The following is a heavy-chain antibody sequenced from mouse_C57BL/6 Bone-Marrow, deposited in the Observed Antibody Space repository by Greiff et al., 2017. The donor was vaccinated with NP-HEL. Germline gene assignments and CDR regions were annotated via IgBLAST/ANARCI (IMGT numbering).Heavy chain of an antibody. V-gene: IGHV10-3*01. CDR3: VRGGSSYLAWFAY. Sequence: EVKLEESGGGLVQPKGSLKLSCAASGFTFNTYAMHWVRQAPGKGLEWVARLRSKSSNYATYYADSVNDRFTISRDDSQSMLYLQMNNLKTEDTAMYYCVRGGSSYLAWFAYWGQGTLVTVSA. D-gene: IGHD1-1*01. J-gene: IGHJ3*01. CDR2: LRSKSSNYAT. CDR1: GFTFNTYA.